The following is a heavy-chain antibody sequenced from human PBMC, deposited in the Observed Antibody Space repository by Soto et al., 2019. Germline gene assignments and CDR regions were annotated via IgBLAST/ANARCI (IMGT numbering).Heavy chain of an antibody. J-gene: IGHJ3*02. CDR3: ARGGAGGYYGSGRTPNAFDI. CDR1: GFTFSTYA. CDR2: ISYDGSNE. D-gene: IGHD3-10*01. V-gene: IGHV3-30-3*01. Sequence: QVQLVESGGGVVQPGRSLRLSCAASGFTFSTYAVHWVRQAPGKGLEWVAVISYDGSNEYYADSVKGRFTISRDNSKNTLDLQMNSLRAEDTAVYYCARGGAGGYYGSGRTPNAFDIWGQGTMVTVSS.